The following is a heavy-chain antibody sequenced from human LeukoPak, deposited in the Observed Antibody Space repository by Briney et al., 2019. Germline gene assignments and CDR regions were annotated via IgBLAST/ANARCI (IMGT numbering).Heavy chain of an antibody. Sequence: SETLSLTCTVSDASISGYYWSWIRQPPGKGLEWIGSIHFSGSANYNPSLRSGGTISVDTSKNQLSLKLSSVTAADTAVYYCARDLGGTYFDYWGQGTLVTVSS. D-gene: IGHD2-15*01. CDR2: IHFSGSA. CDR1: DASISGYY. J-gene: IGHJ4*02. V-gene: IGHV4-59*01. CDR3: ARDLGGTYFDY.